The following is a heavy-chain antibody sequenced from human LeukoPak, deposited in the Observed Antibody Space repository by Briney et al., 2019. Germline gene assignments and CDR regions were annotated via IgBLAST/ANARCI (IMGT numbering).Heavy chain of an antibody. CDR1: GFTFNNYA. V-gene: IGHV3-23*01. D-gene: IGHD1-14*01. CDR3: AKERTPSRYFDY. J-gene: IGHJ4*02. Sequence: GGSLRLSCTASGFTFNNYAMNWVRQAPGKGLEWVSHISPSGDSTYYADSVKGRFTISRDNSKNTLYLQMNSLRAEDTAVYYCAKERTPSRYFDYWGQGTLVTVSS. CDR2: ISPSGDST.